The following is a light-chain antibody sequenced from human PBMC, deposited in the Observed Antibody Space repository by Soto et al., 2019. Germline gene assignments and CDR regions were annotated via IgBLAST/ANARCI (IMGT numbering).Light chain of an antibody. V-gene: IGKV4-1*01. CDR1: QSLLYTSNNKNH. J-gene: IGKJ5*01. Sequence: DIVMTQSPDSLAVSRGERATIKCMSSQSLLYTSNNKNHLAWYQQKPGQSPKVLIYWASTRQTGVPERFSGSGSGTDFTLTISSLQADDVAIYYCQQYFSTPITFGQGTRLEI. CDR3: QQYFSTPIT. CDR2: WAS.